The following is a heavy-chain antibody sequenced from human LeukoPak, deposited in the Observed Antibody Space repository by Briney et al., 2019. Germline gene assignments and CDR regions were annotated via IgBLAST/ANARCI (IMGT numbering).Heavy chain of an antibody. Sequence: ASVNVSCKASGGTLSSYAISWVRQAAGQGLEWMGGIIPIFGSANYAQKLHGRVTITTDESTSTAYMELSSLRSEDTAVYYCARAGGYCSSTSCYAGVYYYYYYMDVWGKGTTVTVSS. V-gene: IGHV1-69*05. CDR1: GGTLSSYA. J-gene: IGHJ6*03. CDR2: IIPIFGSA. D-gene: IGHD2-2*01. CDR3: ARAGGYCSSTSCYAGVYYYYYYMDV.